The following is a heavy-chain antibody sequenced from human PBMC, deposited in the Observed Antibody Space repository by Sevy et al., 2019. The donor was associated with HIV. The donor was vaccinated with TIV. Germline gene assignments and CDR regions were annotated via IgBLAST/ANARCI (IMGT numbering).Heavy chain of an antibody. V-gene: IGHV1-18*01. J-gene: IGHJ6*02. CDR1: GYTFTRYG. D-gene: IGHD3-22*01. Sequence: ASVKVSCKASGYTFTRYGISWVRQAPGQGLEWMGWSSAYNGTTNYAQKLQGRVTMTTDTSTSKAYMELRRLRSDETAVYYCARDRNNYDSSGYPKGIDVWGHGTTVTVSS. CDR3: ARDRNNYDSSGYPKGIDV. CDR2: SSAYNGTT.